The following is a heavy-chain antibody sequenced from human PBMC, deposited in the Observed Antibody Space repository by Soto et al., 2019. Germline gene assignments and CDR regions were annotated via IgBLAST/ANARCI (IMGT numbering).Heavy chain of an antibody. J-gene: IGHJ5*02. CDR3: AIDRGRYSTLNDNWFDP. CDR2: IYYSGST. D-gene: IGHD4-4*01. V-gene: IGHV4-31*03. Sequence: PSETLSLTCTVSGVSISSGGYYWSWIRQHPGKGLEWIGYIYYSGSTYYNPSLKSRVTISVDTSKNQFSLKLSSVTAADTAVYYCAIDRGRYSTLNDNWFDPWGQGTLVTVSS. CDR1: GVSISSGGYY.